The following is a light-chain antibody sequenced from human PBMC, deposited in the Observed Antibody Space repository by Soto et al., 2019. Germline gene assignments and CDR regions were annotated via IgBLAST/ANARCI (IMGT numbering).Light chain of an antibody. CDR2: LAS. CDR3: MRALQIPA. CDR1: QSLLESNGYNY. J-gene: IGKJ1*01. Sequence: DTVMTQSPLSLPVTPGESASISCRSSQSLLESNGYNYLNWYLQKPGQSPQLLIYLASTRASGVPHRFSGSGSGTDFTLKITRVEAEDVGVYYCMRALQIPAFGQGTKVEIK. V-gene: IGKV2-28*01.